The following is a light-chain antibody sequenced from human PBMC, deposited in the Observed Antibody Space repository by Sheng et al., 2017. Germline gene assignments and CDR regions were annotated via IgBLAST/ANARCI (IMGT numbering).Light chain of an antibody. CDR2: GAS. J-gene: IGKJ1*01. Sequence: IVLTQSPGTLSLSPGERATLSCRASQSVSSSYLAWYQQKPGQAPRLLIYGASSRATGIPDRFSGSGSGTDFTLTISRLEPEDFAVYYCQLYGTSPRTFGQGTKVEIK. V-gene: IGKV3-20*01. CDR3: QLYGTSPRT. CDR1: QSVSSSY.